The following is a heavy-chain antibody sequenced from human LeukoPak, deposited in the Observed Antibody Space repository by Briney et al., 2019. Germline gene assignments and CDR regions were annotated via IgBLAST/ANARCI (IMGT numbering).Heavy chain of an antibody. V-gene: IGHV4-39*07. CDR1: GGSIRSSYYY. J-gene: IGHJ4*02. CDR3: ARGVGGWYPFDY. Sequence: SETLSLTCTVSGGSIRSSYYYWGWIRQPPGKGLEWIGSIYDSGSTNYNPSLKSRVTISVDTSKNQFSLKLSSVTAADTAVYYCARGVGGWYPFDYWGQGTLVTVSS. CDR2: IYDSGST. D-gene: IGHD6-19*01.